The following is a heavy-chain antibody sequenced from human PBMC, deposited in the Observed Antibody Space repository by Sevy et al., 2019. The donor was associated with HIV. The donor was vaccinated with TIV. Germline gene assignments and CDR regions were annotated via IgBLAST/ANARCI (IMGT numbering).Heavy chain of an antibody. V-gene: IGHV1-18*01. J-gene: IGHJ4*02. CDR3: ARDTREKSFDY. Sequence: ASVKVSCKASGYTFSGYSISWVRQAPGQGLEWMGWMNTYNGNTKYAQKVQGRVTMTTDTSTSTAFMELRGLRSDDTAGYYCARDTREKSFDYWGQGTLVTVSS. CDR2: MNTYNGNT. CDR1: GYTFSGYS.